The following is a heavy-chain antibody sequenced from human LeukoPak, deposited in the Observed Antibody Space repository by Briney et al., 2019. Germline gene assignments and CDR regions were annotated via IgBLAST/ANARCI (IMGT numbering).Heavy chain of an antibody. CDR3: ATSDYGDYGGDY. Sequence: GALKPLFATPGFPFCSYAIGLGRPAPGEGVGGVSAISGSGGSTYYADSVKGRFTISRDNSKNTLYLQMNSLRAEDTAVYYCATSDYGDYGGDYWGQGTLVTVSS. CDR2: ISGSGGST. V-gene: IGHV3-23*01. J-gene: IGHJ4*02. CDR1: GFPFCSYA. D-gene: IGHD4-17*01.